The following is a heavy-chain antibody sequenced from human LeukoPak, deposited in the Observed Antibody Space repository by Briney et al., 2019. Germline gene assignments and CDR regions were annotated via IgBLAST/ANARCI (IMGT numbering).Heavy chain of an antibody. CDR3: ARRLYWFDP. CDR1: NYTFTSYG. Sequence: ASVKVSCKASNYTFTSYGISWVRQAPGQGLEWMGWISVKNGNTKYAQKFQGRVTMTTDISTTTAYLELRSLTSDDTAIYYCARRLYWFDPWGQGTLVTVSS. J-gene: IGHJ5*02. V-gene: IGHV1-18*01. CDR2: ISVKNGNT.